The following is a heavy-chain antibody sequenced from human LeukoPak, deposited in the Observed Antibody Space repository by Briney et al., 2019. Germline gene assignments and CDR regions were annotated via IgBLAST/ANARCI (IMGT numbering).Heavy chain of an antibody. Sequence: GGSLRLSCAASGFTFSSYAMHWVRQAPGKGLEYVSAISSNGGSTYYANSVKGRFTISRDNSKDTLYLQMGSLRAEDMAVYYRAREESNYGGYYYYYYMDVWGKGTTVTVSS. V-gene: IGHV3-64*01. CDR1: GFTFSSYA. D-gene: IGHD4-11*01. CDR3: AREESNYGGYYYYYYMDV. J-gene: IGHJ6*03. CDR2: ISSNGGST.